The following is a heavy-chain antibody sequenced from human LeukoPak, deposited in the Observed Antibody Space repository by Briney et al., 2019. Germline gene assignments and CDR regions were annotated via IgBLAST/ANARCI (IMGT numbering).Heavy chain of an antibody. J-gene: IGHJ3*02. D-gene: IGHD5/OR15-5a*01. Sequence: SQTLSLTCTVSGGSVSSGGYYWSWIRQHPGKGLEWIGYIYYSGSTYYNPSLKSRVTISVDTSKNQFSLKLSSVTAADTAVYYCARVSPSDAFDIWGQGTMVTVSS. V-gene: IGHV4-31*03. CDR3: ARVSPSDAFDI. CDR1: GGSVSSGGYY. CDR2: IYYSGST.